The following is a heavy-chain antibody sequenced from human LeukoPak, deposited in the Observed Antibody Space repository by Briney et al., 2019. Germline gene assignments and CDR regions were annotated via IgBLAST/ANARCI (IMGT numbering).Heavy chain of an antibody. D-gene: IGHD6-13*01. V-gene: IGHV4-4*07. Sequence: SETLSLTCTVSGGSISSYYWSWIRQPAGKGLEWIGRIYTSGSTNYDPSLKSRVTMSVDTSKNQFSRKLSSVTAADTAVYYCARDRGTIAAAFPWGQGTLVTVSS. CDR1: GGSISSYY. CDR2: IYTSGST. CDR3: ARDRGTIAAAFP. J-gene: IGHJ5*02.